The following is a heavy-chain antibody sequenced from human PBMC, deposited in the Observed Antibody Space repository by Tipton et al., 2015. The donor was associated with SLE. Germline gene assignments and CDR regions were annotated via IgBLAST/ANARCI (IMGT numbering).Heavy chain of an antibody. CDR2: IHYSGTT. CDR3: ARNKATPDH. CDR1: GGSISSHY. Sequence: GLVKPSETLSLTCTVSGGSISSHYWSWIRQPPGKGLEWIGYIHYSGTTNYNPSLRGRVTMSVDTSKNQFSLKLSSVTAADTAMYYCARNKATPDHWGQGTLATVSS. D-gene: IGHD2-15*01. V-gene: IGHV4-59*11. J-gene: IGHJ4*02.